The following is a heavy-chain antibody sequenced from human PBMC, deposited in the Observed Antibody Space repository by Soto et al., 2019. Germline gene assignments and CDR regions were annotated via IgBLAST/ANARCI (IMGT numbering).Heavy chain of an antibody. Sequence: ASVKVSCKASGYTFTSYGISWVRQAPGQGLEWMGWISAYNGNTNYAQKLQGRVTMTTDTSTSTAYMELRSLRSDDTAVYYCARVGDYYDSSGLSSPPSYWGQGTLVTVSS. CDR3: ARVGDYYDSSGLSSPPSY. V-gene: IGHV1-18*04. D-gene: IGHD3-22*01. CDR1: GYTFTSYG. CDR2: ISAYNGNT. J-gene: IGHJ4*02.